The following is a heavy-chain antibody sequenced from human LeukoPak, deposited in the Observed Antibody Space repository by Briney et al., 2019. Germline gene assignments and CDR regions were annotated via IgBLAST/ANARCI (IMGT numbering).Heavy chain of an antibody. CDR2: ISYDGSNK. V-gene: IGHV3-30*14. D-gene: IGHD3-3*01. Sequence: GGSLRLSCAASGFTFSSYAMHWVRQAPGKGLGGGAVISYDGSNKYYADSVKGRFTISRDNSKNTLYLQMNSLRAEDTAVYYCARGGGYDFWSGFDPWGQGTLVTVSS. CDR1: GFTFSSYA. J-gene: IGHJ5*02. CDR3: ARGGGYDFWSGFDP.